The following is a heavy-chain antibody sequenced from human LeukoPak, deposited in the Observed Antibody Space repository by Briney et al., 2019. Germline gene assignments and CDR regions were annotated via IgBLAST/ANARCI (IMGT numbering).Heavy chain of an antibody. Sequence: GGSLRLSCAASGVTVSASYMSWVRQAPGKGLEWVSIMYSGGGTDYADSVKGRFTISRDTSKNTVYLQMNSLRAEDTAIYYCAKDSFSGWPSSRMDVWGQGTTVTVSS. CDR1: GVTVSASY. CDR3: AKDSFSGWPSSRMDV. D-gene: IGHD6-19*01. CDR2: MYSGGGT. V-gene: IGHV3-66*01. J-gene: IGHJ6*02.